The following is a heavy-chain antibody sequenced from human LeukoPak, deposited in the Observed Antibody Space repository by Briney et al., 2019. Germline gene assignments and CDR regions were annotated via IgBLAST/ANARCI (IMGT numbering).Heavy chain of an antibody. CDR2: IGRYGVTT. Sequence: GGSLRLSCAASGFTLSTYDMNWVRQAPGKGLEWVAYIGRYGVTTYYADSVKGRFTISGDNAKNSLNLQMNSLRAEDTAVYYCATLSDRNFYYSYGLDVWGQGTTVTVS. D-gene: IGHD1-14*01. V-gene: IGHV3-48*03. CDR1: GFTLSTYD. CDR3: ATLSDRNFYYSYGLDV. J-gene: IGHJ6*02.